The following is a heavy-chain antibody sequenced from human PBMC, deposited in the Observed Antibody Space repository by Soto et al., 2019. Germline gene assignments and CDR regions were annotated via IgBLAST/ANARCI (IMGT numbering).Heavy chain of an antibody. J-gene: IGHJ4*02. CDR1: GFTFTRYS. CDR2: ISSTTNYI. V-gene: IGHV3-21*06. Sequence: PWWSLRISCAASGFTFTRYSMNGVRQAPGKGLEWVSSISSTTNYIYYGDSMKGRFTISRDNAKNSLYLEMNSLRAEDTAVYYCARESEDLTSNFDYWGQGTLVTVSS. CDR3: ARESEDLTSNFDY.